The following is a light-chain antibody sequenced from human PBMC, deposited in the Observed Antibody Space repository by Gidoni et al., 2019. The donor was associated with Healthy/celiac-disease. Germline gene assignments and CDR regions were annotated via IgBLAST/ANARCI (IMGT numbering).Light chain of an antibody. CDR1: SPNIGAGYD. CDR3: QAYDSSLVV. J-gene: IGLJ2*01. Sequence: QSVLTQPPSVSAAPGQRVTISCTGSSPNIGAGYDVHWYQQLPGTAPKLLIYGNSKRPSGVPDRFSGSKSGTSASLAITGLQAKDEADYYCQAYDSSLVVFGGGTKLTVL. CDR2: GNS. V-gene: IGLV1-40*01.